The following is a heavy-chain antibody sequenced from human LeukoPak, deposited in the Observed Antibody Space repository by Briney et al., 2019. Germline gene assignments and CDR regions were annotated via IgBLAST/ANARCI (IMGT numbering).Heavy chain of an antibody. CDR3: VRKNRDFNAAFDI. V-gene: IGHV3-53*01. Sequence: GASLRLSCTASGFTVSNYYMSWVRQATGQGLEWISIRNSDTNTNYADSVKGRFTISRDTSQNTLSLQMNSLRAEDTAVYYCVRKNRDFNAAFDIWGQGTVVTVSA. D-gene: IGHD1-14*01. CDR2: RNSDTNT. J-gene: IGHJ3*02. CDR1: GFTVSNYY.